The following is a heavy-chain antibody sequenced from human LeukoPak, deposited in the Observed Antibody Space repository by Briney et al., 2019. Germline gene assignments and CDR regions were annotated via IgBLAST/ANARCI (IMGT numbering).Heavy chain of an antibody. CDR2: IISIFGTA. CDR3: ARDRAPTVTTHYFDY. CDR1: GGTFSSYA. Sequence: ASVKVSCKASGGTFSSYAIRWVRQAPGKGLEWVGGIISIFGTANYAQKFQGRVTITADKSTSTAYMELSSLRSEDTAVYYCARDRAPTVTTHYFDYWGQGTLVTVSS. V-gene: IGHV1-69*06. D-gene: IGHD4-17*01. J-gene: IGHJ4*02.